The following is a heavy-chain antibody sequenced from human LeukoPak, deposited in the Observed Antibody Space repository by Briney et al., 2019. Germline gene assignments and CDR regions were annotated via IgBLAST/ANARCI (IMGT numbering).Heavy chain of an antibody. D-gene: IGHD5-12*01. V-gene: IGHV4-30-2*01. CDR3: ARDHPSGYYFDY. CDR1: GGSISSGGYS. J-gene: IGHJ4*02. CDR2: IYHSGST. Sequence: SETLSLTCAVSGGSISSGGYSWSWIRQPPGTGLEWVGYIYHSGSTYYNPSLKSRVTISVDRSKNQFSLMLSSVTAADTAVYYCARDHPSGYYFDYWGQGTLVTVSS.